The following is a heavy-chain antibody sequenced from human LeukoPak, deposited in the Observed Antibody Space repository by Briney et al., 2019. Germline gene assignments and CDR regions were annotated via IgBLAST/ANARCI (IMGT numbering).Heavy chain of an antibody. J-gene: IGHJ4*02. CDR1: GGTFSSYA. CDR3: ASWRYYESSRTDRSH. V-gene: IGHV1-69*04. D-gene: IGHD3-22*01. Sequence: SVKVSCKASGGTFSSYAISWVRQAPGQGLEWMGRIIPILGIANYAQKFQGRVTITADKSTSTAYMELSSLRSVDTAVYYCASWRYYESSRTDRSHWGQGTLVTVSS. CDR2: IIPILGIA.